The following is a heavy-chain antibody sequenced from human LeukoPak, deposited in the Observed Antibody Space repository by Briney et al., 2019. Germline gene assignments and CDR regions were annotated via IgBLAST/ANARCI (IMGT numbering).Heavy chain of an antibody. CDR3: ARSTYYDFWSGPYYFDC. CDR1: GGSISSSSYY. Sequence: SETLSLTCTVSGGSISSSSYYWGWIRQPPGKGLEWIGSIYYSGSTYYNPSLKSRVTISVDTSKNQFSLKLSSVTAADTAGYYCARSTYYDFWSGPYYFDCWGKGTLVTVSS. D-gene: IGHD3-3*01. V-gene: IGHV4-39*07. J-gene: IGHJ4*02. CDR2: IYYSGST.